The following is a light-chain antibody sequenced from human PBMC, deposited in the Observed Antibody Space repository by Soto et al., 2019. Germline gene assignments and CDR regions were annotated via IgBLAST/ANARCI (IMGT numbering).Light chain of an antibody. Sequence: DIQMTQSPSSLSASLGDRVTITCRPSESIRNELNWFQQKPGKAPRLLIYDTFTLQSGVPSRFSGGGSGTEFSLTISSLQAGDSAIYYCQQSFTTPWTFGQGTKVEI. CDR1: ESIRNE. J-gene: IGKJ1*01. V-gene: IGKV1-39*01. CDR3: QQSFTTPWT. CDR2: DTF.